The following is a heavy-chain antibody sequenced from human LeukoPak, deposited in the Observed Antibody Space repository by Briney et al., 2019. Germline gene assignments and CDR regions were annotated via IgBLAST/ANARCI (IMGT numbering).Heavy chain of an antibody. CDR2: INHSGST. J-gene: IGHJ4*02. CDR3: ARVSRGYYPYSSSWSYYFDY. CDR1: GGSFSDYY. V-gene: IGHV4-34*01. Sequence: SETLSLTCAVYGGSFSDYYWTWIRQPPGKGLEWIGEINHSGSTNYNPSLKSRVTISVDTSKNQFSLKLSSVTAADTAVYYCARVSRGYYPYSSSWSYYFDYWGQGTLVTVSS. D-gene: IGHD6-13*01.